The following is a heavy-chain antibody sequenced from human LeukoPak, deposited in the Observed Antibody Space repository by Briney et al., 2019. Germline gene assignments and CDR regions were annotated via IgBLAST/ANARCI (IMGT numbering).Heavy chain of an antibody. V-gene: IGHV3-23*01. Sequence: PGGSLRLSCAASGFTFSSYAMSWVRQAPGKGLEWVSAISGSGGSTYYADSVKGRFTISRDNSKNTLYLQMNSLRAEDTAVYYCAKTYYDFWSGSDAFDIWGQGTMVTVSS. CDR3: AKTYYDFWSGSDAFDI. CDR2: ISGSGGST. D-gene: IGHD3-3*01. J-gene: IGHJ3*02. CDR1: GFTFSSYA.